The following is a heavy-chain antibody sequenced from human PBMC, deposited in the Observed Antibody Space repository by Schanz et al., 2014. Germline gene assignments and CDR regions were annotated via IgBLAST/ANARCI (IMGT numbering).Heavy chain of an antibody. D-gene: IGHD3-3*02. CDR3: ARHLVNAYGMDV. Sequence: QVQLQQWGAGLLKPSETLSLTCAVYGGPFSGYFWSWIRQSPGKGLQWIGEIHHSGSIIYNPSLRSGVTISMDPSKTQFSLKVPSVPAADTAVYYCARHLVNAYGMDVWGQGTAVTVSS. V-gene: IGHV4-34*01. J-gene: IGHJ6*02. CDR2: IHHSGSI. CDR1: GGPFSGYF.